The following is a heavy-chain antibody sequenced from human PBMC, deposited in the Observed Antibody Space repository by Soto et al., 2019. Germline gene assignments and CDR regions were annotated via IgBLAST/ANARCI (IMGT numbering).Heavy chain of an antibody. J-gene: IGHJ5*02. CDR1: GFTFSSYS. CDR2: ISSSSTI. Sequence: GGSLRLSCAASGFTFSSYSMNWVRQAPGKGLEWVSYISSSSTIYYADSVKGRFTISRDNAKNSLYLQMNSLRAEDTAVYYCASFDIVVVPAAIGWFDPWGQGTLVTVSS. V-gene: IGHV3-48*01. CDR3: ASFDIVVVPAAIGWFDP. D-gene: IGHD2-2*01.